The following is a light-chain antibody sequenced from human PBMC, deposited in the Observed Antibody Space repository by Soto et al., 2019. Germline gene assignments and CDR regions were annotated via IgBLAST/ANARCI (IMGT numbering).Light chain of an antibody. CDR2: DAS. V-gene: IGKV3-20*01. J-gene: IGKJ5*01. CDR1: QSVSSSY. Sequence: EILLRQSPGTLSLSPGERATISCRAIQSVSSSYLSWYQQKPGQAPRLLIYDASNRATGIPDRFSGSGSGTDFTLTISRLEPEDFALYYCQQYGSSAPITFGQGTRLEIK. CDR3: QQYGSSAPIT.